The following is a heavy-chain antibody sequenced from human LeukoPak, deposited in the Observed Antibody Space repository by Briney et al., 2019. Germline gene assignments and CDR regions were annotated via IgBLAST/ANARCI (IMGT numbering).Heavy chain of an antibody. CDR2: VSPGGST. CDR1: SESSGGYD. V-gene: IGHV4-34*01. CDR3: ARDGGTRLGFDP. J-gene: IGHJ5*02. Sequence: SETLSLTCAMPSESSGGYDWTWIRQPPGKGLEWIGEVSPGGSTRYNPSLRSRVTISLDTSRSRFSRRLSSVTAADTGVYYCARDGGTRLGFDPWGQGTLVTVSS. D-gene: IGHD3-16*01.